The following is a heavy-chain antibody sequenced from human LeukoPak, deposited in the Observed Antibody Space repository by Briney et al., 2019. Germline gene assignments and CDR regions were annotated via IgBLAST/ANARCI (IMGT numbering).Heavy chain of an antibody. CDR3: AADPQRHRKTHLWFGEFPDAFDI. CDR2: IIPILGIA. Sequence: SVKVSCKASGGTFSSYAISWVRQAPGQGLEWMGRIIPILGIANYAQKFQERVTITRDMSKSTAYMELSSLRSEDTAVYYCAADPQRHRKTHLWFGEFPDAFDIWGQGTMVTVSS. V-gene: IGHV1-69*04. CDR1: GGTFSSYA. J-gene: IGHJ3*02. D-gene: IGHD3-10*01.